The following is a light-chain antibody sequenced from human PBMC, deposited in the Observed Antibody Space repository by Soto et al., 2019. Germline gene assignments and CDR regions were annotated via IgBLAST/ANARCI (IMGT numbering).Light chain of an antibody. CDR3: CSYAGSSTWV. CDR2: EGS. CDR1: SSDVGSYNL. J-gene: IGLJ3*02. V-gene: IGLV2-23*01. Sequence: QSALTQPASVSGSPGQSITISCTGTSSDVGSYNLVSWYQQHPGKAPKLMIYEGSKRPSGVSNRFSGSKSGIPASLTISGLQAEDEADYYCCSYAGSSTWVFGGGTKVTVL.